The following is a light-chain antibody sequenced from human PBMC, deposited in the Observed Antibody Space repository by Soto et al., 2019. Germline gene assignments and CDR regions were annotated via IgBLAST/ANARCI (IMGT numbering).Light chain of an antibody. CDR3: SSYTSTSRYV. CDR2: EVT. V-gene: IGLV2-18*02. J-gene: IGLJ1*01. CDR1: SSDVGKYDR. Sequence: QSALTQPPSVSGSPGQSVTISCTGTSSDVGKYDRVSWYQQPPGTAPKFIIYEVTNRPSGVPARFSGSKSGNTASLTISGLQAEDEADYYCSSYTSTSRYVFGAGTKLTVL.